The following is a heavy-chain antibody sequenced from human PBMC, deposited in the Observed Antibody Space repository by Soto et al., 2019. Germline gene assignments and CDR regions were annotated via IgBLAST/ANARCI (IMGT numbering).Heavy chain of an antibody. J-gene: IGHJ4*02. CDR2: IYSGGST. V-gene: IGHV3-66*01. CDR3: ARAKYHLLTIDY. CDR1: GFTVSSDY. D-gene: IGHD2-2*01. Sequence: EVQLVESGGGLVQPGGSLRLSCAASGFTVSSDYMSWVRQAPGKGLEWVSVIYSGGSTYYADSVKGRFTISRDNSKNTLYVKMNSLRAEDTAVYYCARAKYHLLTIDYWGQGTLVTVYS.